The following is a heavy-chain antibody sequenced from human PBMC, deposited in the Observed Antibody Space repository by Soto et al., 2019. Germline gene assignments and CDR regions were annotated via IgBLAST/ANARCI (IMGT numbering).Heavy chain of an antibody. Sequence: PGGSLRLSCAASGFTFSSYGMHWVRQAPGKGLEWVAVIWYDGSNKYYADSVKGRFTISRDNSKNTLYLQMNSLRAEDTAVYYCARDRGKCTNGVCYTSPFDYWGQGTLVTVSS. CDR1: GFTFSSYG. V-gene: IGHV3-33*01. J-gene: IGHJ4*02. D-gene: IGHD2-8*01. CDR3: ARDRGKCTNGVCYTSPFDY. CDR2: IWYDGSNK.